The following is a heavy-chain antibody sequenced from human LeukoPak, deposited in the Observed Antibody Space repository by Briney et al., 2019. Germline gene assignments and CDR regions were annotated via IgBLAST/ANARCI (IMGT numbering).Heavy chain of an antibody. J-gene: IGHJ4*02. V-gene: IGHV3-23*01. CDR2: ISGSGGST. D-gene: IGHD3-10*01. Sequence: GGSLRLSCAASGVTFSSYAMSWVRLAPGKGLEWVSTISGSGGSTYYADSVKGRFTISRDNSKNTLYLQMNSLRAEDTAVYYCANYGSAYYFDYWGQGTLVTVSS. CDR1: GVTFSSYA. CDR3: ANYGSAYYFDY.